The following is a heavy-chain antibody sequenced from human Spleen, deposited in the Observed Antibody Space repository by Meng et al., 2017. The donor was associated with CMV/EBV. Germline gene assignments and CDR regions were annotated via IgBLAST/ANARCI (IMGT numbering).Heavy chain of an antibody. CDR1: GYTFTSYG. V-gene: IGHV1-18*01. D-gene: IGHD3-3*01. Sequence: ASVKVSCKASGYTFTSYGISWVRQAPGQGLEWMGWISAYNGNTNYAQKLQGRVTMTTDTSTSTAYMELRSLRSDDTAVYYCARSAASDLPYYGLDVWGQGTTVTVSS. CDR2: ISAYNGNT. J-gene: IGHJ6*02. CDR3: ARSAASDLPYYGLDV.